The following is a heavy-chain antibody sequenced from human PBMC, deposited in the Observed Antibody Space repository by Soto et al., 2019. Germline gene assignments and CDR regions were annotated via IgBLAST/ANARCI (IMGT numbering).Heavy chain of an antibody. CDR2: INAGNGNT. D-gene: IGHD5-18*01. CDR3: TRGLNGYLHYFDY. CDR1: GYTFTSYA. V-gene: IGHV1-3*01. Sequence: ASVKVSCKASGYTFTSYAMHWVRQAPGQRLEWMGWINAGNGNTKYSQKFQGRVTTTRDTSASTAYMELSSLRSEDTAVYYCTRGLNGYLHYFDYWGQGTLVTSPQ. J-gene: IGHJ4*02.